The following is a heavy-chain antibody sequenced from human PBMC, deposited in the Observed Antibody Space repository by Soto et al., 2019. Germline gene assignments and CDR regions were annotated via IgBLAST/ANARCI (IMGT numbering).Heavy chain of an antibody. D-gene: IGHD6-13*01. Sequence: QVQLVQSGAEVKKPGASVKVSCKASGYTFTGYYMHWVRQAPGQGLEWMGWINPNSGGTNYAQKFQGWVTMTRDTSISTAYMELSRLRSDDTAVYYCARVRSSWYDEGAYFDYWGQGTLVTVSS. CDR2: INPNSGGT. CDR1: GYTFTGYY. CDR3: ARVRSSWYDEGAYFDY. V-gene: IGHV1-2*04. J-gene: IGHJ4*02.